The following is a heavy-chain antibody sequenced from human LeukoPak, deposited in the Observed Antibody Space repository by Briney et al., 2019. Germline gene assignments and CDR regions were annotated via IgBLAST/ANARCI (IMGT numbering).Heavy chain of an antibody. CDR3: ARYYDFWSGYFDY. D-gene: IGHD3-3*01. Sequence: SETLSLTCAVSGGSISSSSWWSWVRQPPGKGLEWIGEIYHSGSTNYNPSLKSRVTISVDKSKNQFSLKLSSVTAADTAVYYCARYYDFWSGYFDYWGQGTLVTVSS. J-gene: IGHJ4*02. CDR1: GGSISSSSW. CDR2: IYHSGST. V-gene: IGHV4-4*02.